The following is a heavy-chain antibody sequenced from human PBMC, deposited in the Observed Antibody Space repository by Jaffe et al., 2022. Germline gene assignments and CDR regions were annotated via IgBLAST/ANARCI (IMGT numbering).Heavy chain of an antibody. D-gene: IGHD5-12*01. CDR2: ISSSGSTI. CDR1: GFTFSSYE. V-gene: IGHV3-48*03. Sequence: EVQLVESGGGLVQPGGSLRLSCAASGFTFSSYEMNWVRQAPGKGLEWVSYISSSGSTIYYADSVKGRFTISRDNAKNSLYLQMNSLRAEDTAVYYCARGPVEMATMEGYFDYWGQGTLVTVSS. CDR3: ARGPVEMATMEGYFDY. J-gene: IGHJ4*02.